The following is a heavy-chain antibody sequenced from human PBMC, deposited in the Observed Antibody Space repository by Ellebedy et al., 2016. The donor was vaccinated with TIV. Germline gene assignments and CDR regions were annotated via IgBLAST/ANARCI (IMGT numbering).Heavy chain of an antibody. V-gene: IGHV1-3*01. CDR3: ARVYGSGSYDYYYYGMDV. D-gene: IGHD3-10*01. J-gene: IGHJ6*02. CDR2: INAGNGNT. Sequence: ASVKVSXXASGYTFTSYAMHWVRQAPGQRLEWMGWINAGNGNTKYLQKFQGRVTITRDTSASTAYMELSSLRSEDTAVYYCARVYGSGSYDYYYYGMDVWGQGTTVTVSS. CDR1: GYTFTSYA.